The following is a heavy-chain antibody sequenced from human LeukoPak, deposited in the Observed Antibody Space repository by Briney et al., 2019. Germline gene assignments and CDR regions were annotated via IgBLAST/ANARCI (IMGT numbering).Heavy chain of an antibody. CDR1: GGSISSSSYY. J-gene: IGHJ5*02. Sequence: SETLSHTCTVSGGSISSSSYYWGWIRQPPGKGLEWIGSIYYSGSTYYNPSLKSRVTISVDTSKNQFSLKLSSVTAADTAVYYCARLTGWFDPWGQGTLVTVSS. V-gene: IGHV4-39*01. CDR2: IYYSGST. CDR3: ARLTGWFDP.